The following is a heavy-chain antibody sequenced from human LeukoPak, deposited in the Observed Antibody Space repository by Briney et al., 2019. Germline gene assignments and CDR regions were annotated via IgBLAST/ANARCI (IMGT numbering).Heavy chain of an antibody. CDR2: ISYDGSNK. J-gene: IGHJ5*02. CDR3: AGTRWFDP. Sequence: PGRSLRLSCAASGFTFSSYAMHWVRQAPGKGLEWVAVISYDGSNKYYADSVKGRFTISRDNSKNTLYLQMNSLRAEDTAVYYCAGTRWFDPWGQGTLVTVSS. CDR1: GFTFSSYA. V-gene: IGHV3-30-3*01.